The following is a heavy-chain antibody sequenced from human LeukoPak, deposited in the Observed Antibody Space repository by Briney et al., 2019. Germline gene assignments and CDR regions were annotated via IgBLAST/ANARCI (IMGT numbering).Heavy chain of an antibody. V-gene: IGHV4-34*01. CDR2: INHSGST. CDR3: ARHFFYDILTGLDY. D-gene: IGHD3-9*01. Sequence: PSETLSLTCAVYGGSFSGYYWSWIRQPPGKGLEWIGEINHSGSTNYNPSLKSRVTISVDTSKNQFSLKLSSVTAADTAVYYCARHFFYDILTGLDYWGQGTLVTVSS. CDR1: GGSFSGYY. J-gene: IGHJ4*02.